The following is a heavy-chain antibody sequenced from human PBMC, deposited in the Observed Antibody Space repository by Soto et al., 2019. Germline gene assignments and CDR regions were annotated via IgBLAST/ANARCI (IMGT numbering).Heavy chain of an antibody. CDR1: GYTFTSYG. J-gene: IGHJ6*02. CDR3: ARDSMYYYDSSGYYGLSYYYYYGMDV. CDR2: ISAYNGNT. Sequence: GASVKVSCKASGYTFTSYGISWVRQAPGQGLEWMGWISAYNGNTNYAQKLQGRVTMTTDTSTSTAYMELRSLRSDDTAVYYCARDSMYYYDSSGYYGLSYYYYYGMDVWGQGTTVTVSS. D-gene: IGHD3-22*01. V-gene: IGHV1-18*01.